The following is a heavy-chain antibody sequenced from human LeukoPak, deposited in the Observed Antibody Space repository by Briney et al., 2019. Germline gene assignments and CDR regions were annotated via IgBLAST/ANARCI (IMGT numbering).Heavy chain of an antibody. D-gene: IGHD3-10*01. J-gene: IGHJ4*02. Sequence: GKSLRLSCVASGFAFSKYAMHWVRQAPGKGLEWVGVVSYDGSNKFYADFVKGRFAISKDNSKNTLYLQMNSLRVEDTAVYYCAKDNRDYYIDYWGQGTLVTVSS. CDR3: AKDNRDYYIDY. CDR2: VSYDGSNK. V-gene: IGHV3-30*09. CDR1: GFAFSKYA.